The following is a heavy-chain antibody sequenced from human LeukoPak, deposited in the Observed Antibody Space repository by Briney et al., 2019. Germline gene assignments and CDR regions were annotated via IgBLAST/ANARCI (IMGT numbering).Heavy chain of an antibody. J-gene: IGHJ4*02. CDR1: GITLSNYG. V-gene: IGHV3-23*01. CDR3: PKHGVVIRVILVGFHKEAYYFDS. D-gene: IGHD2-8*01. Sequence: GGSLRLSCAVSGITLSNYGMSWVRQAPGKGLEWVAGISGSGGGTNYADSVKGRFTISRDNPKNTLYLQMNSLGAEDTAVYFCPKHGVVIRVILVGFHKEAYYFDSWGQGALVTVSS. CDR2: ISGSGGGT.